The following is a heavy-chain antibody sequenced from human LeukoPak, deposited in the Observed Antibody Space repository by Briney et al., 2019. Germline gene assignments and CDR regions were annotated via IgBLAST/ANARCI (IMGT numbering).Heavy chain of an antibody. CDR2: ISAYNGNT. CDR1: GYTFTSYG. V-gene: IGHV1-18*01. Sequence: ASVNVSCKASGYTFTSYGISWVRQAPGQGLEWMGWISAYNGNTNYAQKLQGRVTMTTDTSTSTAYMELRSLRSDDTAVYYCAKSLYSGSYTGLDYWGQGTLVTVSS. J-gene: IGHJ4*02. D-gene: IGHD1-26*01. CDR3: AKSLYSGSYTGLDY.